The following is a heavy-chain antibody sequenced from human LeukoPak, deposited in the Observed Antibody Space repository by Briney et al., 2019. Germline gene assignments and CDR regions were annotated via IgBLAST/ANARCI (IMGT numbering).Heavy chain of an antibody. CDR2: ISGSGGFT. CDR1: GFTFSSYA. Sequence: PGGSLRLSCAASGFTFSSYATSWVRQAPGKGLEWVSGISGSGGFTYYADSVKGRFTISRDNSKNTLYLQMNSLRGDDTAVYYCAKGGSSWSEIDYWGQGSLVTVSS. J-gene: IGHJ4*02. V-gene: IGHV3-23*01. D-gene: IGHD6-13*01. CDR3: AKGGSSWSEIDY.